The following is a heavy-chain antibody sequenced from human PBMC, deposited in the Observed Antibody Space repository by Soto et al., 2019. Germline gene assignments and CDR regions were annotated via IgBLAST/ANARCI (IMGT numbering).Heavy chain of an antibody. D-gene: IGHD3-22*01. V-gene: IGHV1-69*01. CDR3: ARDGTLYDSSGYYYLY. CDR2: IIPIFGIP. Sequence: QVQLVQSGAEVKKPGSSVKVSCKASGGTFSSSAISWVRQAPGQGLEWMGGIIPIFGIPNYAQKFQGRVTITADESTRTAYMELSSLRSEDTAVYYCARDGTLYDSSGYYYLYWGQGTLVTVSS. CDR1: GGTFSSSA. J-gene: IGHJ4*02.